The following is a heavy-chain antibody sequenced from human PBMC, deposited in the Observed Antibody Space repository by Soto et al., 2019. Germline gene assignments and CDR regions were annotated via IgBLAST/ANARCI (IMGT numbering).Heavy chain of an antibody. J-gene: IGHJ4*02. D-gene: IGHD2-2*01. CDR1: GGSFSGYY. CDR2: IYYTGDT. Sequence: SETLSLTCAVYGGSFSGYYWGWIRQPPGKGLEWIGSIYYTGDTYYSPSLKSRVTISLDASMNQFSLRLTSVSVADTAMYYCARQATTSWSYWGQGTQVTVSS. V-gene: IGHV4-39*01. CDR3: ARQATTSWSY.